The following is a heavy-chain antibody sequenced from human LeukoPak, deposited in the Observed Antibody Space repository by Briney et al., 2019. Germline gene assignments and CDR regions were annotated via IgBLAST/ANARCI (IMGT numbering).Heavy chain of an antibody. D-gene: IGHD3-22*01. CDR1: GFTFSSYG. CDR3: AREGGEDYYDSSGSLGDY. CDR2: IRYDGSNK. Sequence: PGGSLRLSCAASGFTFSSYGMHWVRQAPGKGLEWVAFIRYDGSNKYYADSVKGRFTISRDNSKNTLYLQMNSLRAEDTAVYYCAREGGEDYYDSSGSLGDYWGQGTLVTVSS. J-gene: IGHJ4*02. V-gene: IGHV3-30*02.